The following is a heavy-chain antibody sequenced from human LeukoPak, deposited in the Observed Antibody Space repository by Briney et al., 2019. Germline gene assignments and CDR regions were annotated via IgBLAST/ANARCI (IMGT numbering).Heavy chain of an antibody. CDR2: IYHSGST. CDR3: TTGQWLVTGGH. CDR1: GYSISSGYY. J-gene: IGHJ4*02. V-gene: IGHV4-38-2*02. Sequence: SETLSLTCSVSGYSISSGYYWGWIRQPPGKGLEWIWSIYHSGSTYYNPSLKSRVTISVDTSKNHFSLKLSSVTAADTAVYYCTTGQWLVTGGHWGQGTLVTVSS. D-gene: IGHD6-19*01.